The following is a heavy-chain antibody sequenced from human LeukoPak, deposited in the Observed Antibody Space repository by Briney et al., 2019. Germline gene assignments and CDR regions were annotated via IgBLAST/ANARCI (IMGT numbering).Heavy chain of an antibody. Sequence: SETLSLTCTVSGGSISSSSYYWGWIRQPPGKGLEWIGSIYYSGSTYYNPSLKSRVTISVDTSKNQFSLKLSSVTAADTAVYYCARDTGGGAAAGNWFDPWGQGTLVTVSS. CDR3: ARDTGGGAAAGNWFDP. D-gene: IGHD6-13*01. J-gene: IGHJ5*02. V-gene: IGHV4-39*07. CDR1: GGSISSSSYY. CDR2: IYYSGST.